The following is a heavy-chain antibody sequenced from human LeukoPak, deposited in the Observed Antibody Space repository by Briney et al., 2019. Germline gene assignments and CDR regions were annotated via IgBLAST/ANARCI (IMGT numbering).Heavy chain of an antibody. CDR1: GYTFTGYY. Sequence: ASVKVSCKASGYTFTGYYMHWVRQAPGQGLEWMGWINPNSGATNYAQKFQGRVTMTRDTSISTAYMELSRLRSDDTAVYYCARGRGEWELQGGYFDFWGQGTLVTVSS. CDR3: ARGRGEWELQGGYFDF. V-gene: IGHV1-2*02. J-gene: IGHJ4*02. D-gene: IGHD1-26*01. CDR2: INPNSGAT.